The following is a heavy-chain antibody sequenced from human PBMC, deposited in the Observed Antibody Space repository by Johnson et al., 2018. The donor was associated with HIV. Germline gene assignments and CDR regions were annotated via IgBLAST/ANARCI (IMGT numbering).Heavy chain of an antibody. Sequence: VQLVESGGGLVQPGGSLRLSCAASGFTFSSYAMHWVRQAPGKGLEWVAVTSYDGSNKYYADSVKGRFTISRDNSKNTLYLQMNSLRAEDTAVYYCTRGGWKVVTSIFAFDIWGQGTMVAVSS. V-gene: IGHV3-30-3*01. D-gene: IGHD2-21*02. CDR3: TRGGWKVVTSIFAFDI. CDR2: TSYDGSNK. CDR1: GFTFSSYA. J-gene: IGHJ3*02.